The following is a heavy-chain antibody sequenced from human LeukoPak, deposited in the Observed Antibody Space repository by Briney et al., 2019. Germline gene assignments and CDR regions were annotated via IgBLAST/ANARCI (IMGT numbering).Heavy chain of an antibody. Sequence: SETLSLTCTVSGGSISGYYWSWIREPPGKGLEWIGYIYYSGSTNYIPSLKSRVTISVDTSKNQFSLKLSSVTAADTAVYYCARGSDDDAFDIWGQGTMVTVSS. CDR3: ARGSDDDAFDI. CDR2: IYYSGST. V-gene: IGHV4-59*01. CDR1: GGSISGYY. J-gene: IGHJ3*02.